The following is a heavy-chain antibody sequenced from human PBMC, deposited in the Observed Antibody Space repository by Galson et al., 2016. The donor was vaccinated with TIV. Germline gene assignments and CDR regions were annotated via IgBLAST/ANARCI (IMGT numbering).Heavy chain of an antibody. CDR2: INKVGSDE. J-gene: IGHJ4*02. Sequence: SLRLSCAGSGFTFSNYWMNWIRQAPGKGPEWVANINKVGSDEYYVDSVKGRFTIFRDNTKNSLDLQMTGLRVEDTAVYYCTRVDYWGQGTLVTVSS. V-gene: IGHV3-7*01. CDR1: GFTFSNYW. CDR3: TRVDY.